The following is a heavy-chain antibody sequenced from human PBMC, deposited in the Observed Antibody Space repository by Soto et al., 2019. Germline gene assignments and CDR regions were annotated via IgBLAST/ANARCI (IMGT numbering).Heavy chain of an antibody. CDR1: GFTFSSYA. CDR2: ISYDGSNK. V-gene: IGHV3-30-3*01. Sequence: GGSLRLSCAASGFTFSSYAMHWVRQAPGKGLEWVAVISYDGSNKYYADSVKDRFTISRDNSKNTLYLQMNSLRAEDTAVYYCARDELEFDYWGQGTLVTVSS. CDR3: ARDELEFDY. J-gene: IGHJ4*02. D-gene: IGHD1-1*01.